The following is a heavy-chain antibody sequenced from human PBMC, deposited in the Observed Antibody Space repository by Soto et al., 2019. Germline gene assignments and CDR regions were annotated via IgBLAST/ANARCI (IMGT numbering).Heavy chain of an antibody. V-gene: IGHV1-69*13. CDR1: GYTFTSYG. CDR2: IIPIFGTA. Sequence: GASVKVSCKASGYTFTSYGISWVRQAPGQGLEWMGGIIPIFGTANYAQKFQGRVTITADESTSTAYMELSSLRSEDTAAYYCARESRYCSGGSCYFLPGIDYWGQGTLVTVSS. CDR3: ARESRYCSGGSCYFLPGIDY. D-gene: IGHD2-15*01. J-gene: IGHJ4*02.